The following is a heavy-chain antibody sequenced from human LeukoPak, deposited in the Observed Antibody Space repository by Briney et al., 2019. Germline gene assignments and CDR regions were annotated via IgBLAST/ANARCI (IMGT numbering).Heavy chain of an antibody. D-gene: IGHD6-19*01. CDR3: ARDKGAVAGTGWYFDL. J-gene: IGHJ2*01. V-gene: IGHV4-34*01. Sequence: PSETLSLTCAVYGGSFSGYYWSWIRQPSGKGLEWIGEINHSGSTNYNPSLKSRVTISVDTSKNQFSLKLSSVTAADTAVYYCARDKGAVAGTGWYFDLWGRGTLVTVSS. CDR2: INHSGST. CDR1: GGSFSGYY.